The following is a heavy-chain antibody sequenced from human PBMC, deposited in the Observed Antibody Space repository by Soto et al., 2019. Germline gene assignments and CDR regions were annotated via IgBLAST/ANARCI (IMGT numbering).Heavy chain of an antibody. Sequence: QVQLVQSGAEVKKPGSSVKVSCKASGGTFGNYGISWVRQAPGQGLEWMGGILPRLGLRKSAQGFQGRVTFIANKSTTTAYVELSSLRPEATAVFYCARGRYSDDVGLFYDSAAWSQGTLVTVSS. CDR1: GGTFGNYG. CDR3: ARGRYSDDVGLFYDSAA. J-gene: IGHJ5*02. CDR2: ILPRLGLR. V-gene: IGHV1-69*09. D-gene: IGHD5-12*01.